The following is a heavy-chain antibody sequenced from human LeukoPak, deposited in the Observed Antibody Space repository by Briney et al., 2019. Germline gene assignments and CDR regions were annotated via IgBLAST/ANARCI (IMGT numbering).Heavy chain of an antibody. CDR2: ISSSSSTI. CDR3: ARDLLGTTVVTPSFDY. Sequence: GGSLRLSCAASGFTFSSYSMNWVRQAPGKGLEWVSYISSSSSTIYYADSVKGRFTISRDNAKNSLYLQMNSLRAEDTAVYYCARDLLGTTVVTPSFDYWGQGTLVTVSS. CDR1: GFTFSSYS. V-gene: IGHV3-48*04. D-gene: IGHD4-23*01. J-gene: IGHJ4*02.